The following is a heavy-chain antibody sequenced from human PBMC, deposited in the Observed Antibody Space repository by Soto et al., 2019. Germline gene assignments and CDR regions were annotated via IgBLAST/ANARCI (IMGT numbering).Heavy chain of an antibody. CDR3: ARVRHYDFWSGPYFDY. D-gene: IGHD3-3*01. V-gene: IGHV4-59*01. CDR2: IYYSGST. J-gene: IGHJ4*02. Sequence: SETLSLTCTVSGGSISSYYWSWIRQPPGKGLEWIGYIYYSGSTNYNPSLKSRVTISVDTSKNQFSLKLSSVTAADTAVYYCARVRHYDFWSGPYFDYWGQGTLVTVSS. CDR1: GGSISSYY.